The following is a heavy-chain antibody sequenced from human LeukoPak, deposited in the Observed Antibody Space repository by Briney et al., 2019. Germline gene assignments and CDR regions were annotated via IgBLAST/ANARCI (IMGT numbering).Heavy chain of an antibody. V-gene: IGHV4-34*01. Sequence: PSETLSLTCAVYGGSFSGYYWSWIRQPPGKGLEWIGEINHSGSTNYNPSLKSRVTISVDTSKNQFSLKLSSVTAADTAVYYCARGFRRYDYVWGSYRYSDAFDIWAKGQWSPSLQ. J-gene: IGHJ3*02. CDR1: GGSFSGYY. CDR2: INHSGST. CDR3: ARGFRRYDYVWGSYRYSDAFDI. D-gene: IGHD3-16*02.